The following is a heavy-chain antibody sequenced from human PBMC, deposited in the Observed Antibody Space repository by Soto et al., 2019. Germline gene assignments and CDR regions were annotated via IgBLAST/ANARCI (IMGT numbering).Heavy chain of an antibody. D-gene: IGHD6-19*01. CDR1: GFTFISSF. CDR3: AKDFRGSGRYHYDY. J-gene: IGHJ4*02. Sequence: PGGSLRLSCVASGFTFISSFMGWVRQPPGKGLEWVANVNQDGGGTYYVDSVEGRFTISLDNSKDSLYLQMNSLRGEDTAVYYCAKDFRGSGRYHYDYWGQGTRVRVS. CDR2: VNQDGGGT. V-gene: IGHV3-7*03.